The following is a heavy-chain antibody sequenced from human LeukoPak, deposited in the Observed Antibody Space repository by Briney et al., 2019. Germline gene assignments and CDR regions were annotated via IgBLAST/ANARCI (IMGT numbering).Heavy chain of an antibody. Sequence: PGGPLRLSCAASGFTFSSYSMNWVRQAPGKGLEWGSSISSSSSYIYYADSVKGRFTISRDNAKNSLYLQKNSLRAEDTAVYYCARVGAHDAFYIWGQGTMVTVSS. CDR2: ISSSSSYI. CDR1: GFTFSSYS. J-gene: IGHJ3*02. V-gene: IGHV3-21*01. CDR3: ARVGAHDAFYI. D-gene: IGHD3-16*01.